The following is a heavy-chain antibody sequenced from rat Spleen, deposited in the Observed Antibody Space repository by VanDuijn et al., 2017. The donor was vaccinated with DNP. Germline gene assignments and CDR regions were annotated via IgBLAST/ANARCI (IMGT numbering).Heavy chain of an antibody. CDR2: INYSGAT. CDR1: GHSITSNY. Sequence: EVQLQESGPGPVKPSQSLSLTCSVTGHSITSNYWAWIRKFPGNKMEWMGYINYSGATAYNPSLKSRISITRDTSKNQFFLQVNSVTTEDTATYYCARAGAPYVMDAWGQGASVTVSS. J-gene: IGHJ4*01. CDR3: ARAGAPYVMDA. V-gene: IGHV3-1*01. D-gene: IGHD4-2*01.